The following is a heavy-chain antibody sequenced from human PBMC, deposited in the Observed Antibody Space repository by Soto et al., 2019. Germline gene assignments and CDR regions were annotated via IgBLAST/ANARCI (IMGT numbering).Heavy chain of an antibody. CDR3: ARGDELELCFDY. V-gene: IGHV4-59*12. Sequence: SETLSLTCTVSGGSISSYYWSWIRQPPGKGLEWIGYIYYSGSTNYNPSLKSRVTISVDTSKNQFSLKLSSVTAADTAVYYCARGDELELCFDYWGQGTLVTVSS. J-gene: IGHJ4*02. CDR2: IYYSGST. CDR1: GGSISSYY. D-gene: IGHD1-7*01.